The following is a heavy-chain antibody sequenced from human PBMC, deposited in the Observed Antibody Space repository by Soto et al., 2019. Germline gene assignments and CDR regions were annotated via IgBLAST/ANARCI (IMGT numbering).Heavy chain of an antibody. Sequence: GGSLRLSCAASGFTFSSYGMHWVRQAPGKGLEWVAVIWYDGSNKYYVDSVKGRFTISRDNSKNTLYLQMNSLRAEDTAVYYCARDGVVRGVKYNWFDPWGQGTLVTVSS. CDR2: IWYDGSNK. J-gene: IGHJ5*02. CDR3: ARDGVVRGVKYNWFDP. V-gene: IGHV3-33*01. D-gene: IGHD3-10*01. CDR1: GFTFSSYG.